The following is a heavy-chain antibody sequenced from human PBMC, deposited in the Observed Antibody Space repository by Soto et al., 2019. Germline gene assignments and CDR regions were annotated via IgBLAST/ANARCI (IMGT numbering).Heavy chain of an antibody. CDR2: IYYSGST. CDR1: GGSISSSSYY. CDR3: ARDPRTVDYGMDV. V-gene: IGHV4-31*03. Sequence: SETLSLTCTVSGGSISSSSYYWGWIRQHPGKGLEWIGYIYYSGSTYYNPSLKSRVTISVDTSKNQFSLKLSSVTAADTAVYYCARDPRTVDYGMDVWGQGTTVTVSS. D-gene: IGHD4-17*01. J-gene: IGHJ6*02.